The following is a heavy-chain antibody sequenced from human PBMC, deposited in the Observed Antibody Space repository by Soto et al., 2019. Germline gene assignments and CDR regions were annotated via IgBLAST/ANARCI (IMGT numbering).Heavy chain of an antibody. D-gene: IGHD3-3*01. CDR1: GYTFTIYG. CDR2: ISAYNGNT. CDR3: ARVDSLEWSYYYYYYMDV. Sequence: ASVKVSCKASGYTFTIYGISWVRQAPVQGLEGMRWISAYNGNTNYAQKLQGRVTMTTDTSTRRDYMELRSLRSDDTAVYYCARVDSLEWSYYYYYYMDVWGKGTTVTVSS. J-gene: IGHJ6*03. V-gene: IGHV1-18*01.